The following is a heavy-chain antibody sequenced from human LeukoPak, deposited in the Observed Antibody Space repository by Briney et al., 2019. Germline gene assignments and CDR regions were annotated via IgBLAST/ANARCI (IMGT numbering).Heavy chain of an antibody. CDR2: MSSGSSYT. Sequence: GGPRRLSCAASGFTFSYYYMCWIRQAPGKGLEGVSYMSSGSSYTNYADSVNGPFTISRDNAKTPLYLQMNSLSAENTAVYYCARDAVSLAAAGTSDYWGQGSLVTVSS. CDR1: GFTFSYYY. CDR3: ARDAVSLAAAGTSDY. D-gene: IGHD6-13*01. V-gene: IGHV3-11*05. J-gene: IGHJ4*02.